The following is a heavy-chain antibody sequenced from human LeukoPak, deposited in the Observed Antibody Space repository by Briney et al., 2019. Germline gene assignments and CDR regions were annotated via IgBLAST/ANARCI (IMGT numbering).Heavy chain of an antibody. CDR3: ARGYCSSTSCQGSSYYYYGMDV. Sequence: GESLKISCKGSGYSFTSYWISWVRQMPGKGLEWMGRIDPSDSYTNYSPSFQGHVTISADKSISTAYLQWSSLKASDTAMYYCARGYCSSTSCQGSSYYYYGMDVWGKGTTVTVSS. D-gene: IGHD2-2*01. J-gene: IGHJ6*04. V-gene: IGHV5-10-1*01. CDR2: IDPSDSYT. CDR1: GYSFTSYW.